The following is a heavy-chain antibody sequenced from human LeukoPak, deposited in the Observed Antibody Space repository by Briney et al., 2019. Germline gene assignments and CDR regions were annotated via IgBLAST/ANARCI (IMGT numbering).Heavy chain of an antibody. CDR1: GGSISSGGYS. J-gene: IGHJ4*02. D-gene: IGHD3-3*01. CDR2: IHHSGST. V-gene: IGHV4-30-2*01. CDR3: ARQNFGGFDY. Sequence: SQTLSLTCAVSGGSISSGGYSWSWIRQPPGKGLEWIGYIHHSGSTYYNPSLKSRVTISVDRSKNQFSLKLSSVTAADTAVYYCARQNFGGFDYWGQGTLVTVSS.